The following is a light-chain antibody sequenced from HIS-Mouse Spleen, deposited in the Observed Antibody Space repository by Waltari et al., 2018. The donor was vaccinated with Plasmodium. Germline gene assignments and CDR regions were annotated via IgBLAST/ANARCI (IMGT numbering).Light chain of an antibody. Sequence: QSALTQPASVSGSPGQSIPISCTVTSRDVGSYNLVSWYQQHPGKAPKLMIYEGSKRPSGVSNRFSGSKSGNTASLTISGLQAEDEADYYCCSYAGSSTYVFGTGTKVTVL. CDR1: SRDVGSYNL. CDR3: CSYAGSSTYV. CDR2: EGS. J-gene: IGLJ1*01. V-gene: IGLV2-23*01.